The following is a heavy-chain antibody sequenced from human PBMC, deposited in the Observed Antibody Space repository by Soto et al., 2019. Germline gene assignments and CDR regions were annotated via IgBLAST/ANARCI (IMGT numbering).Heavy chain of an antibody. CDR1: GFTVSNNY. J-gene: IGHJ4*02. D-gene: IGHD3-10*01. CDR2: IYSGGYT. V-gene: IGHV3-53*01. CDR3: AAQPGGGGY. Sequence: EVQLVESGGGLIQPGGSLRLSCAVSGFTVSNNYMSWVRQAPGKGLEGVSVIYSGGYTAYGDSVKGRFTISRDNSTDTLFPQRNSGGALGPAVFYWAAQPGGGGYWGQGTLVTVSS.